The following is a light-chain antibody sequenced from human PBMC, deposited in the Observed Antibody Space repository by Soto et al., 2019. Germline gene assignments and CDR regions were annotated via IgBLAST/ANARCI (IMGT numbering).Light chain of an antibody. V-gene: IGKV3-20*01. CDR2: GAA. Sequence: IVLTQSPGTLSLSPGERATLSCRAIQSVSKNYLAWYQQRPGQPPRLLIYGAANRATGIPDRLSGSGSRTDFTLTISRLEPEDFTVYYCQQYGSSGTFGQGTKVDIK. J-gene: IGKJ1*01. CDR1: QSVSKNY. CDR3: QQYGSSGT.